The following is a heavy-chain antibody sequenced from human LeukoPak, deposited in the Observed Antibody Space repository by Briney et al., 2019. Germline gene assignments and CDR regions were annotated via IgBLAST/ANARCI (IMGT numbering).Heavy chain of an antibody. Sequence: GGSLRLSCAASGVNFDTYSMNWVRQAPGKGLEWVSFISSRSSYIYYADSVKGRFTISRDKAKNSLYLQMNSLRAEDTAVYYCARGTAVALSPFDYWGQGTLVTVSS. V-gene: IGHV3-21*01. CDR1: GVNFDTYS. J-gene: IGHJ4*02. CDR2: ISSRSSYI. D-gene: IGHD5-18*01. CDR3: ARGTAVALSPFDY.